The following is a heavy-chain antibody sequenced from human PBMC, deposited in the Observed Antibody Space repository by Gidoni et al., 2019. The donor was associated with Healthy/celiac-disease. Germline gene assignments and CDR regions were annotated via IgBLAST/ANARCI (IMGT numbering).Heavy chain of an antibody. Sequence: EVQLVESGGGLVKPGGSLRLSCAASVFTFSNAWMNWVRQAPGKGLEWVGRIKSKTDGGTTDYAAPVKGRFTISRDDSKNTLYLQMNSLKTEDTAVYYCTTERTYYDFWSGYYPEDRFDYWGQGTLVTVSS. J-gene: IGHJ4*02. CDR1: VFTFSNAW. D-gene: IGHD3-3*01. V-gene: IGHV3-15*07. CDR3: TTERTYYDFWSGYYPEDRFDY. CDR2: IKSKTDGGTT.